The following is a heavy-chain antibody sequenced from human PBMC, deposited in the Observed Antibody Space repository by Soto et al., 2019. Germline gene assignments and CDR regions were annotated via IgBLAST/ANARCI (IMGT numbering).Heavy chain of an antibody. V-gene: IGHV4-31*03. J-gene: IGHJ6*02. CDR2: IYYSGST. CDR3: ARDLTSDGMDV. Sequence: QVQLQESGPGLVKPSQTLSLTCTVSGGSINSGGYYWSWIRQHPGKGLEWIGYIYYSGSTYYNPSLKSRVTISVDTPKNQFSLKLSSVTAADTAVYYCARDLTSDGMDVWGQGTTVTVSS. CDR1: GGSINSGGYY. D-gene: IGHD3-9*01.